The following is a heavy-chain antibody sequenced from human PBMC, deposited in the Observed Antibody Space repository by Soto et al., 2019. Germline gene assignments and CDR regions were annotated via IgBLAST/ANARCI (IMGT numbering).Heavy chain of an antibody. Sequence: GASLKLSCKASGYTFTTYAFHWVRQAPGQSLEWMGWINAGNGNTKYSQKFQGRVTITRDTSASTAYMELSSLRSEDTAVYYCAREYGSGSYILRWFDPWGQGTLVTVSS. J-gene: IGHJ5*02. V-gene: IGHV1-3*01. CDR3: AREYGSGSYILRWFDP. CDR1: GYTFTTYA. D-gene: IGHD3-10*01. CDR2: INAGNGNT.